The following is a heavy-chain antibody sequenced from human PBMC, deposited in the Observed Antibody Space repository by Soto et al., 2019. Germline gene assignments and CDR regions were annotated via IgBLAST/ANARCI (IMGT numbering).Heavy chain of an antibody. J-gene: IGHJ4*02. CDR1: GFTFSSYA. CDR2: ISSSSSTI. Sequence: PGGSLRLSCAASGFTFSSYAMSWVRQAPGKGLEWVSYISSSSSTIYYADSVKGRFTISRDNAKNSLYLRMNSLRAEDTAVYYCARDYYYDSSGHLKLYWGQGTLVTVSS. V-gene: IGHV3-48*04. D-gene: IGHD3-22*01. CDR3: ARDYYYDSSGHLKLY.